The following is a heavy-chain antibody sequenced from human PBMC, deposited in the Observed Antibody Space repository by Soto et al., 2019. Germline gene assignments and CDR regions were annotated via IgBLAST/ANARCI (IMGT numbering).Heavy chain of an antibody. Sequence: SETLSLTCGVYGGSFSGYHWSWVRQAPGKGLEWIGEINHAGSTNYNPSLKSRVTISVDTSKNQFSLKLSSVTAADTAVYYCARGLTRDSSGWYAVYFFDSWGQGTLVTGSS. D-gene: IGHD6-19*01. J-gene: IGHJ5*01. CDR1: GGSFSGYH. V-gene: IGHV4-34*01. CDR3: ARGLTRDSSGWYAVYFFDS. CDR2: INHAGST.